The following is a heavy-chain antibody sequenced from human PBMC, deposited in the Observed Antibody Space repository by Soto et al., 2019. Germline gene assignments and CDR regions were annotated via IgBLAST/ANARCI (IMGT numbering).Heavy chain of an antibody. CDR2: ISGSGGST. J-gene: IGHJ4*02. CDR3: AKALNVPRIVVVPAAIYPFDY. D-gene: IGHD2-2*01. CDR1: GFTFSSYA. Sequence: GGSLRLSCTASGFTFSSYAMSWVRQAPGKGLEWVSAISGSGGSTYYADSVKGRFTISRDNSKNTLYLQMNSLRAEDTAVYYCAKALNVPRIVVVPAAIYPFDYWGQGTLVTVSS. V-gene: IGHV3-23*01.